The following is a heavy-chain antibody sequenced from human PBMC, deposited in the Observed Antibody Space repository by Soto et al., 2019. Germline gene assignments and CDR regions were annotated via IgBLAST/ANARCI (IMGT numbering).Heavy chain of an antibody. Sequence: PGESLKISCEGVGYSFTNYWIAWVRQMPGKGLEWMGTIYPGDSDMRYSPSFRGQVTMSVDKSINTAYLQWGSLTASDTAKYYCARLSREFWSGFDSWGQGTLVTVSS. CDR1: GYSFTNYW. CDR3: ARLSREFWSGFDS. D-gene: IGHD3-3*01. CDR2: IYPGDSDM. J-gene: IGHJ5*01. V-gene: IGHV5-51*01.